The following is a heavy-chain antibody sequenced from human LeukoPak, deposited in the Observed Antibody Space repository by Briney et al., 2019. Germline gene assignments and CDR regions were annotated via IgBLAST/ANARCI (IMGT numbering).Heavy chain of an antibody. CDR1: GFTVSDNY. V-gene: IGHV3-66*02. D-gene: IGHD2-2*01. Sequence: PGGSLRLSCAASGFTVSDNYMSWVRQAPGKGLEWVAVIYSGGTTYYAASVKGRFTISRDSSKNTLDLQMNSLRPEDTAVYFCARDQGCTSATCRNNWFDPWGERTLVTVSS. J-gene: IGHJ5*02. CDR2: IYSGGTT. CDR3: ARDQGCTSATCRNNWFDP.